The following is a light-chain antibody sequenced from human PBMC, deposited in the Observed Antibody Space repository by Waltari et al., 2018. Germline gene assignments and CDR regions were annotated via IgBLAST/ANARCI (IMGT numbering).Light chain of an antibody. J-gene: IGLJ1*01. CDR2: GKN. V-gene: IGLV3-19*01. CDR1: SLRSYY. CDR3: NSRDSSGNHLGV. Sequence: SSELTQDPAVSVALGQTVRITCQGDSLRSYYASWYQQKPGQAPVLVIYGKNNRPSWIPDRVSGSSSGNTASLTITGAQAEDEADYYCNSRDSSGNHLGVFGTGTKVTVL.